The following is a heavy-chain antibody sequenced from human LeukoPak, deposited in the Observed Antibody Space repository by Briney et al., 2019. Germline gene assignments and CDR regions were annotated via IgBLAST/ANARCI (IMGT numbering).Heavy chain of an antibody. Sequence: PGGSLRLSCAASGFTFSSYEMNWVRHAPGKGLGWVSYISSSGSTIYYADSVKGRFTSSRDNSKNTLYLQMNSLRAEDTAVYYCARVYGGGYFVYWGQGTLVTVSS. J-gene: IGHJ4*02. V-gene: IGHV3-48*03. CDR2: ISSSGSTI. D-gene: IGHD4-23*01. CDR1: GFTFSSYE. CDR3: ARVYGGGYFVY.